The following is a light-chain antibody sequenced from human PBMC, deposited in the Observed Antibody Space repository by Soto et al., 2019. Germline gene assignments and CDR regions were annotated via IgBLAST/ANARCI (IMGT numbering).Light chain of an antibody. J-gene: IGLJ1*01. CDR3: SSYTSSSTLHYV. CDR2: EVS. CDR1: SGDVGGYNY. Sequence: QSVLTQPASVSGSPGQSITISCTGTSGDVGGYNYVSWYQQHPGKAPKLMIYEVSNRPSGVSNRFSGSKSGNTASLTISGLQAEDEADYYCSSYTSSSTLHYVFGTGTKVTVL. V-gene: IGLV2-14*01.